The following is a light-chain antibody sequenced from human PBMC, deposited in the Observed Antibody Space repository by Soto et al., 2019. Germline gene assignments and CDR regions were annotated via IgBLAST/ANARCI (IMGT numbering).Light chain of an antibody. CDR3: GSWDSSLSAYV. V-gene: IGLV1-51*01. CDR1: SSNIGGNS. Sequence: QSVLTQPPSVSAAPGQKVTTSCSGGSSNIGGNSVSWYQQLPGTAPKLLIYDDNKRPSGIPDRFSGSKSGTSATLGITGFQTGDEADYYCGSWDSSLSAYVFGTGTKVTVL. CDR2: DDN. J-gene: IGLJ1*01.